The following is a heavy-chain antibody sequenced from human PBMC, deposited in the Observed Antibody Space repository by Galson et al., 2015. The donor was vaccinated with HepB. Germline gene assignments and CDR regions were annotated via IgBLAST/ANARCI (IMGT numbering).Heavy chain of an antibody. CDR1: GFTFSRYA. Sequence: SLRLSCAASGFTFSRYAMHWVRQAPGKGLEWVAVISYDGSNKYYADSVKGRFTISRDNSKNTLSLQMNSLRPEDSAEYYCARVYFDSSRYCCWYFDYWGQGTPVTVSA. J-gene: IGHJ4*02. CDR2: ISYDGSNK. V-gene: IGHV3-30-3*01. D-gene: IGHD3-22*01. CDR3: ARVYFDSSRYCCWYFDY.